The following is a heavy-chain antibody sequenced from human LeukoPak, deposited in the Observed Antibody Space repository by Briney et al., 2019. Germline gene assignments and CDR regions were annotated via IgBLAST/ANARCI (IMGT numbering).Heavy chain of an antibody. Sequence: SETLSLTCAVYGGSFSGYYWSWIRQPPGKGLEWLGEINHSGSTNYNPSLKGRVTISVDTSKNQFSLKLSSVTAADTAVYYCARVVYDSSGYYYSLDYWGQGTLVTVSS. D-gene: IGHD3-22*01. J-gene: IGHJ4*02. CDR3: ARVVYDSSGYYYSLDY. CDR2: INHSGST. CDR1: GGSFSGYY. V-gene: IGHV4-34*01.